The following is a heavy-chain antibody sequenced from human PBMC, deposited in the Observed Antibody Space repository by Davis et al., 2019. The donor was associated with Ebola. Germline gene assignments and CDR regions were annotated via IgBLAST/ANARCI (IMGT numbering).Heavy chain of an antibody. CDR3: ARDLATSNLSTAY. V-gene: IGHV3-30*03. CDR1: GFTFSSYG. J-gene: IGHJ4*02. Sequence: GESLKISCAASGFTFSSYGMHWVRQAPGKGLEWVALISHDGTYKSSADSVKGRFTISRDNSKNTLYLQLNSLRTEDTAIYYCARDLATSNLSTAYWGQGTLVTVSS. CDR2: ISHDGTYK. D-gene: IGHD2-2*01.